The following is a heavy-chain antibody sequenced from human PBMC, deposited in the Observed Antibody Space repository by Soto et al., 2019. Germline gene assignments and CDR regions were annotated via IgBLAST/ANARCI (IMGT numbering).Heavy chain of an antibody. CDR2: ISSNGGST. Sequence: EVQLVESGGGLVQPGGSLRLSCSASGFTFSSYAMHWVRQAPGKGLEYVSAISSNGGSTYYADSVKGRFTISRDNSKNTMYLQMSSLRAEDTAVYYCVKQDGYSYAFDIWGQGTMVTVSS. D-gene: IGHD5-18*01. CDR1: GFTFSSYA. J-gene: IGHJ3*02. V-gene: IGHV3-64D*06. CDR3: VKQDGYSYAFDI.